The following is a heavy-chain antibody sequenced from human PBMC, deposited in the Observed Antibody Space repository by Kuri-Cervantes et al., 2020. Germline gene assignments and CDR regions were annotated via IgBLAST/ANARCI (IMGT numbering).Heavy chain of an antibody. V-gene: IGHV1-24*01. CDR2: FDPEDGET. Sequence: ASVKVSCKVSGYTLTELSMHWVRQAPGKGLEWMGGFDPEDGETIYAQKFQGRVTMTRNTSISTAYMELRSLRSDDTAVYYCARGGKIVATMGWFDPWGQGTLVTVSS. J-gene: IGHJ5*02. D-gene: IGHD5-12*01. CDR1: GYTLTELS. CDR3: ARGGKIVATMGWFDP.